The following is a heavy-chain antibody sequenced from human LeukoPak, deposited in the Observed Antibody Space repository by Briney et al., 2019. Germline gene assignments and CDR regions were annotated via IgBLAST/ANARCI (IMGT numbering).Heavy chain of an antibody. CDR1: GYTFTSYG. J-gene: IGHJ4*02. Sequence: GASVKVSCTASGYTFTSYGISWVRQAPGQGLEWLGWISAYNGNTNYAQKLQGRVTMTTDTSTSTAYMELRSLRSDDTAVYYCASDKGRSDYYDSSGYETADYWGQGTLVTVSS. D-gene: IGHD3-22*01. CDR3: ASDKGRSDYYDSSGYETADY. CDR2: ISAYNGNT. V-gene: IGHV1-18*01.